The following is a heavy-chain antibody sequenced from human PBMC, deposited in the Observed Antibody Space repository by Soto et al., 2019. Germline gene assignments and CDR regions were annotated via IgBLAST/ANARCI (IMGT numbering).Heavy chain of an antibody. D-gene: IGHD6-13*01. V-gene: IGHV4-59*08. CDR2: MHYSGSTSY. CDR3: ATHLGAGVGLFAI. CDR1: GGSITSYC. Sequence: PSETLSLTCTVSGGSITSYCWSWIRQSAGEGLEWVGYMHYSGSTSYNNNPSLKSRVTTSVDASKNQFSLKLSSVTAADTAFYYGATHLGAGVGLFAIWGQGTPVTLSS. J-gene: IGHJ6*01.